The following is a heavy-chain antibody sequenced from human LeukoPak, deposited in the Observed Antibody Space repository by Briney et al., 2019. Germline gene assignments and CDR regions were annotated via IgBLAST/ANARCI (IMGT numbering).Heavy chain of an antibody. Sequence: SVKVSCKASGGTFSSYAISWVRQAPGQGLEWMGRIIPILGIANYAQKFQGRVTITAGKSTSTAYMELSSLRSEDTAVYYCARGSSGWDRYFDYWGQGTLVTVSS. CDR1: GGTFSSYA. CDR3: ARGSSGWDRYFDY. D-gene: IGHD6-19*01. J-gene: IGHJ4*02. CDR2: IIPILGIA. V-gene: IGHV1-69*04.